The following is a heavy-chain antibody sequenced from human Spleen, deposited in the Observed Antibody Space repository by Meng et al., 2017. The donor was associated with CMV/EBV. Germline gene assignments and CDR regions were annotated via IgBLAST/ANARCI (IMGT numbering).Heavy chain of an antibody. Sequence: SVKVSCKASGGTFSSYAISWVRQAPGQGLEWMGGIIPIFGTANYAQKFQGRVTITTDESTSTAYMEPSSLRSEDTAVYYCARDLRPYQLLIRYYYGMDVWGQGTTVTVSS. V-gene: IGHV1-69*05. D-gene: IGHD2-2*01. CDR2: IIPIFGTA. CDR1: GGTFSSYA. J-gene: IGHJ6*02. CDR3: ARDLRPYQLLIRYYYGMDV.